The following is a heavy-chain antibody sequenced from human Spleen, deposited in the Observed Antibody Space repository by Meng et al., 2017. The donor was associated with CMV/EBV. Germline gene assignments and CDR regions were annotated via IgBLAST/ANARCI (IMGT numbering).Heavy chain of an antibody. CDR1: GYTFTGYY. D-gene: IGHD2-2*02. J-gene: IGHJ4*02. CDR2: INPNSGGT. CDR3: ARVGQPIVVVPAAILEYYFDY. Sequence: ASVKVSCKASGYTFTGYYMHWVRQAPGRGLEWMGWINPNSGGTNYAQKFQGRVTMTRDTSISTAYMELSRLRSDDTAVYYCARVGQPIVVVPAAILEYYFDYWGQGTLVTVSS. V-gene: IGHV1-2*02.